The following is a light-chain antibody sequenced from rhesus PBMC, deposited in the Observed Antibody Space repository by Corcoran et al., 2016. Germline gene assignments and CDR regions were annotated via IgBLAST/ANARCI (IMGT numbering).Light chain of an antibody. Sequence: QAAPTQSPSVSGSPGQSVTFSCTGTSSDIGGFNRVSWYQQHPGKAPKVIIYEVTKRPSGVSDRFSGSKSGNTASLTISGLQAEDGADYYCISYATSSTYIFGTGTRLTVL. V-gene: IGLV2-13*03. J-gene: IGLJ1*01. CDR2: EVT. CDR1: SSDIGGFNR. CDR3: ISYATSSTYI.